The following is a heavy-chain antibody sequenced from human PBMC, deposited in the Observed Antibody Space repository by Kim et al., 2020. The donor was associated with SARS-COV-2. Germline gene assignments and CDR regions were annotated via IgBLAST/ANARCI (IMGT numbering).Heavy chain of an antibody. CDR2: ISAYNGNT. Sequence: ASVKVSCKASGYTFTSYGISWVRQAPGQGPEWMAWISAYNGNTNYAQKFKGRVTMTTDISTRTAYMELRSLRSDDTAVYYGARDGPDYGDYVNFDYWGQGTLVTVSS. V-gene: IGHV1-18*04. CDR3: ARDGPDYGDYVNFDY. CDR1: GYTFTSYG. J-gene: IGHJ4*02. D-gene: IGHD4-17*01.